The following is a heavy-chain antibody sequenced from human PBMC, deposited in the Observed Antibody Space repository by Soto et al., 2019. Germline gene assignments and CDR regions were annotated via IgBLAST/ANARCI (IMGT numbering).Heavy chain of an antibody. CDR3: TSNIYYDFWSGYYAFDI. CDR1: GVILSSYW. D-gene: IGHD3-3*01. Sequence: EVQLVESGGGFVQPGGSLRLSCVGSGVILSSYWMSWVRQAPGKGLEWVANIKPDGSGKYYVDSVKSRFTISRDNAKNSLYLQMNSLRAEDTAVYYCTSNIYYDFWSGYYAFDIWGQGTMVTVSS. V-gene: IGHV3-7*01. J-gene: IGHJ3*02. CDR2: IKPDGSGK.